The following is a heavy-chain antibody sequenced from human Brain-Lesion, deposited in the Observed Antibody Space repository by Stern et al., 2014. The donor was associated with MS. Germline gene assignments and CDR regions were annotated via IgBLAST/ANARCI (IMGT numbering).Heavy chain of an antibody. D-gene: IGHD3-3*01. J-gene: IGHJ6*02. CDR3: ARDQRGITIFGVVTDYYYLGMDV. V-gene: IGHV1-2*02. Sequence: VQLVESGAEVKKPGASVKVSCKTSGYIFTGYYIHWVRQAPGQGLEWMAWTNPNTGATKDAQKFQGRVAMSRDTSISTAYVELSSLTSDDTAVYYCARDQRGITIFGVVTDYYYLGMDVWGQGTTVTVSS. CDR1: GYIFTGYY. CDR2: TNPNTGAT.